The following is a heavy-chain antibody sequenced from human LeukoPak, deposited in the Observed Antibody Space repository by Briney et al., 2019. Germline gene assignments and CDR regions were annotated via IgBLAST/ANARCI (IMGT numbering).Heavy chain of an antibody. CDR1: GGTFSSYA. CDR2: IIPIFGTA. D-gene: IGHD5-24*01. V-gene: IGHV1-69*05. Sequence: GASVKVSCKASGGTFSSYAISWVRQAPGQGLEWMGGIIPIFGTANYAQKFQGRVTITTDESTSTAYMELSSLRSEDTAVYYCAGARDGYNRYFDYWGQGTLVTVSS. CDR3: AGARDGYNRYFDY. J-gene: IGHJ4*02.